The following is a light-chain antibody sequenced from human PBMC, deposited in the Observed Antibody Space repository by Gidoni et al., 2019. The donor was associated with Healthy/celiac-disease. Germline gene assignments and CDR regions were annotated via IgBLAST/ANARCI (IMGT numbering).Light chain of an antibody. CDR1: QSVSSSY. Sequence: EIVLTQSPGTLSLSPGERATLPCRASQSVSSSYLAWYQQKPGQDPRLLIYGASSRATGIPDRFSGSGSGTDFTLTISRLEPEDFAVYYCQQYGSSRTFGQGTKVEIK. CDR3: QQYGSSRT. CDR2: GAS. V-gene: IGKV3-20*01. J-gene: IGKJ1*01.